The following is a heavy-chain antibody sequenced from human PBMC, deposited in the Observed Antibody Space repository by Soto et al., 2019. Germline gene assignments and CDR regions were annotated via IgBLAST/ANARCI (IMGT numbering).Heavy chain of an antibody. Sequence: QMQLMESGGGVVQPGRSLRLSCEASGFTFSTYAMHWVRQAPGKGLEWVAFIWYDGTNIYYADSVRGRFTISRDNYKNTLYRQMNSLRAEDTAVYTCARDLSKGGYFDYWGQGTLVTVSS. V-gene: IGHV3-33*01. J-gene: IGHJ4*02. CDR1: GFTFSTYA. CDR3: ARDLSKGGYFDY. D-gene: IGHD3-16*01. CDR2: IWYDGTNI.